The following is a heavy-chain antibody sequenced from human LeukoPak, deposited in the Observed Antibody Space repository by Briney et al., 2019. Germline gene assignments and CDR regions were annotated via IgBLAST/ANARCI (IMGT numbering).Heavy chain of an antibody. D-gene: IGHD6-13*01. CDR1: GFTFSVHA. J-gene: IGHJ4*02. CDR2: ISGSGGGT. CDR3: AKDYSSSWYYFDY. V-gene: IGHV3-23*01. Sequence: PGGSLRLSCAASGFTFSVHAMSWVRQAPGKGLEWASGISGSGGGTNYADSVKGRFTVSRDNSKNTLYLQMNSLRAEDTAVYYCAKDYSSSWYYFDYWGQGTLVTVSS.